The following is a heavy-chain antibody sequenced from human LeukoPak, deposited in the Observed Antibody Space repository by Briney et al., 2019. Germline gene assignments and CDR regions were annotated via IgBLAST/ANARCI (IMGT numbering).Heavy chain of an antibody. V-gene: IGHV4-4*07. Sequence: SETLSLTCTVSGCSISSYYWSWIRQPAGKGLEWIGRIYTSGSTNYNPSLKSRVTMSVDTSKNQFSLKLSSVTAADTAVYYCARGAKYYYDSSGQPNDAFDIWGQGTMVTVSS. J-gene: IGHJ3*02. D-gene: IGHD3-22*01. CDR2: IYTSGST. CDR1: GCSISSYY. CDR3: ARGAKYYYDSSGQPNDAFDI.